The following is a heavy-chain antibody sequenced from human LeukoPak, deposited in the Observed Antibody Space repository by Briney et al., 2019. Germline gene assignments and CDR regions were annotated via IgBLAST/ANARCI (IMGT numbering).Heavy chain of an antibody. CDR1: GFTFRSYA. Sequence: GGSLRLSCAASGFTFRSYAMSWVRQAPGKGLEWVSGISGSGGSAHDADSVKGRFTISRDNSKNTLYLQMSGLRAEDTAVYYCATSAHIEVGTAPPLDYWGQGTLVTVTS. CDR3: ATSAHIEVGTAPPLDY. V-gene: IGHV3-23*01. CDR2: ISGSGGSA. D-gene: IGHD2-21*02. J-gene: IGHJ4*02.